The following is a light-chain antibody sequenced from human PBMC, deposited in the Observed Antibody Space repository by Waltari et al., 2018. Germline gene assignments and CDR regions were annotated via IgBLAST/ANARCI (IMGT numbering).Light chain of an antibody. CDR2: VVS. CDR1: SSDVGAYNY. V-gene: IGLV2-14*01. J-gene: IGLJ1*01. Sequence: QSALTQPASVSGSPGQSITISCTGTSSDVGAYNYVSWYQQHPGKAPKLMIYVVSIRPSWLSNRFSGSKSGNTASLTISGLQAEDEADYYCTSYSASTLGVFGTGTKVTVL. CDR3: TSYSASTLGV.